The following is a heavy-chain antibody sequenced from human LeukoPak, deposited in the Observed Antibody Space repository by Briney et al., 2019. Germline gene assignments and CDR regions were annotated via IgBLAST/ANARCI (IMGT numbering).Heavy chain of an antibody. Sequence: SETLSLTCTVSGGSISGYYWSWIRQPAGKGLEWIGRIYTSGSTNYNPSLKSRVTISVDTSKNQFSLNLSSVTAADTAVYYCARGGKRITMIVVVDYWGQGTLVTVSS. D-gene: IGHD3-22*01. V-gene: IGHV4-4*07. CDR2: IYTSGST. CDR3: ARGGKRITMIVVVDY. CDR1: GGSISGYY. J-gene: IGHJ4*02.